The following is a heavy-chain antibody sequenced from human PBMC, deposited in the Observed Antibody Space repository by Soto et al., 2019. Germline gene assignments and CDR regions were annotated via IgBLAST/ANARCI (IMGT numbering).Heavy chain of an antibody. Sequence: EVQLLESGGGLVQPGGSLRLSCAASGFTFSSYAMSWVRQAPGKGLEWVSAISGSGGSTYYADSVKGRFTISRDNSKNTRDLQVTSLRAEGTAVYYWAYSSTPFDCWGQGTLVTVSS. V-gene: IGHV3-23*01. CDR2: ISGSGGST. CDR1: GFTFSSYA. J-gene: IGHJ4*02. CDR3: AYSSTPFDC. D-gene: IGHD6-13*01.